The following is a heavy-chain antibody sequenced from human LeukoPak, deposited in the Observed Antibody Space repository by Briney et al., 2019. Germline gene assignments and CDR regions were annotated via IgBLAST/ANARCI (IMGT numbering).Heavy chain of an antibody. J-gene: IGHJ4*02. D-gene: IGHD6-13*01. CDR2: INWNGGST. V-gene: IGHV3-20*04. CDR3: AKVLSSSWLDY. CDR1: GFTFDDYG. Sequence: PGGSLRLSCAASGFTFDDYGMSWVRQAPGKGLEWVSGINWNGGSTGYADSVKGRFTISRDNAKNSLYLQMNSLRAEDTAVYYCAKVLSSSWLDYWGQGTLVTVSS.